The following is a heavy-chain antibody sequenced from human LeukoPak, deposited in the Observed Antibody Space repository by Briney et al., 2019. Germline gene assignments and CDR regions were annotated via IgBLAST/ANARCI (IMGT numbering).Heavy chain of an antibody. Sequence: ASVKVSCKASGYTFTGYYMHWVRQAPGQGLEWIGCINPNSGGTNYAQKFQGRVTMTRDTSISTAYMELSRLRSDDTAVYYCARDLGGYDSYFDYWGQGTLVTVSS. CDR1: GYTFTGYY. J-gene: IGHJ4*02. D-gene: IGHD5-12*01. CDR3: ARDLGGYDSYFDY. CDR2: INPNSGGT. V-gene: IGHV1-2*02.